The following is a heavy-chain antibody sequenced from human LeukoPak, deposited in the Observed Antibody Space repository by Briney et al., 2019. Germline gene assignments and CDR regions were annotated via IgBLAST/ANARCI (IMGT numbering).Heavy chain of an antibody. CDR2: IYYSGST. V-gene: IGHV4-59*01. CDR1: GGSISSYY. J-gene: IGHJ4*02. Sequence: PSETLSLTCTVPGGSISSYYWSWIRQPPGKGLEWIGYIYYSGSTNYNPSLKSRVTISVDTSKNHFSLKLSSVTAADTAVYYCARDARRRDGYNYAEVWGQGTLVTVSS. CDR3: ARDARRRDGYNYAEV. D-gene: IGHD5-24*01.